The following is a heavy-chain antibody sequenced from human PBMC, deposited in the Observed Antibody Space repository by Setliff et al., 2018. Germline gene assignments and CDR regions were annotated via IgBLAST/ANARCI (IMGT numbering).Heavy chain of an antibody. V-gene: IGHV3-23*01. Sequence: GGSLRLSCAASGFTFSSYAMSWVRQAPGKGLEWVSAISGSGGSTYCADSVKGRFTISRDNSKNTLYLQMNSLRAEDTAVYYCAKRGPYCSGGTCHYYFDYWGQGTLVTVSS. CDR3: AKRGPYCSGGTCHYYFDY. CDR2: ISGSGGST. J-gene: IGHJ4*02. D-gene: IGHD2-15*01. CDR1: GFTFSSYA.